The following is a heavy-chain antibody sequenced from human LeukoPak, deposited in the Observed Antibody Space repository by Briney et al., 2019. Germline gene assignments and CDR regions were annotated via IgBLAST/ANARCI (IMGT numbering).Heavy chain of an antibody. Sequence: SVKVSCKASGGTFSSYAISWVRQAPGQGLEWMGGIIPIFGTANYAQKFQGRVTITADESMSTAYMELSSLRSEDTAVYYCARFGRKYQLLYNTFDYWGQGTLVTVSS. CDR3: ARFGRKYQLLYNTFDY. V-gene: IGHV1-69*13. D-gene: IGHD2-2*02. CDR2: IIPIFGTA. J-gene: IGHJ4*02. CDR1: GGTFSSYA.